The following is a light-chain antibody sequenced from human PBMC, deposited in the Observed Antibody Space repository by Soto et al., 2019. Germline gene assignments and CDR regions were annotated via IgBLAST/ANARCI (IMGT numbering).Light chain of an antibody. V-gene: IGKV2-30*01. CDR1: QSLVSIDGNTY. Sequence: DLILTQSPLSLPVTLGQAASISCRSTQSLVSIDGNTYLNWFHQRPGQSPRRLFYKISNRDSGVPDRFSGSGSGTDFTLKISRVEAEDVGVYYCMQGTHWPLSFGPGTRLEIQ. CDR2: KIS. CDR3: MQGTHWPLS. J-gene: IGKJ5*01.